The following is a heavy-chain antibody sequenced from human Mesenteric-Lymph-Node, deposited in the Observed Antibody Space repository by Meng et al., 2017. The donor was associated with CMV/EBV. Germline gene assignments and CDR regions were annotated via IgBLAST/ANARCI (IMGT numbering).Heavy chain of an antibody. CDR1: GYTFSNYD. Sequence: KASGYTFSNYDISWVRQATGQGLEWMGWMNPNSGNTGYAQKFQGRVTMTRNTSISTAYMELSSLRSEDTAVYYCASGPYCSSASCHDYWGQGTLVTVSS. D-gene: IGHD2-2*01. CDR3: ASGPYCSSASCHDY. CDR2: MNPNSGNT. V-gene: IGHV1-8*01. J-gene: IGHJ4*02.